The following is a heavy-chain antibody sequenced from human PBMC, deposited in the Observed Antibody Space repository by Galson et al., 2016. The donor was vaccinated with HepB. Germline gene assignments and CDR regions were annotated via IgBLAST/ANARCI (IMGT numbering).Heavy chain of an antibody. CDR2: IYHSGNT. Sequence: TLSLTCAVSGGTISSGNWWSWVRQTPGNGLEWIGEIYHSGNTNYNPTLKSRVTISIDESKNHFSLKLTSVTAADTAVYYCARGEYQLLYTWFDSWGQGILVTVSS. J-gene: IGHJ5*01. CDR3: ARGEYQLLYTWFDS. D-gene: IGHD2-2*01. CDR1: GGTISSGNW. V-gene: IGHV4-4*02.